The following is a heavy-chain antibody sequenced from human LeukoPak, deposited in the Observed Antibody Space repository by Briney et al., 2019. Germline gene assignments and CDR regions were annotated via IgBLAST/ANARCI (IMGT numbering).Heavy chain of an antibody. J-gene: IGHJ4*02. V-gene: IGHV1-2*02. D-gene: IGHD6-13*01. CDR2: IIPNSGGT. CDR1: GYTFTGYY. CDR3: ARDFRSSWYYFDY. Sequence: ASVKVSCKASGYTFTGYYMHWVRQAPGQGLEWMGWIIPNSGGTNYAQKFQGRVTMTRDTSISTTYMELSRLRSDDTAVYYCARDFRSSWYYFDYWGQGTLVTVSS.